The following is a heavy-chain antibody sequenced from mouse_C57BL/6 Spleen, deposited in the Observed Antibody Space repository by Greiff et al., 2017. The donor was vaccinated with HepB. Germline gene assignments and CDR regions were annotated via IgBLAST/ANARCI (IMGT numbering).Heavy chain of an antibody. CDR1: GYTFTSYG. J-gene: IGHJ2*01. D-gene: IGHD2-4*01. CDR3: ARRGPLYYDYPDY. V-gene: IGHV1-81*01. CDR2: IYPRSGNT. Sequence: VQLQQSGAELARPGASVKLSCKASGYTFTSYGISWVKQRTGQGLEWIGEIYPRSGNTYYNEKFKGKATLTADKSSSTAYMELRSLTSEDSAFYFCARRGPLYYDYPDYWGQGTTLTVSS.